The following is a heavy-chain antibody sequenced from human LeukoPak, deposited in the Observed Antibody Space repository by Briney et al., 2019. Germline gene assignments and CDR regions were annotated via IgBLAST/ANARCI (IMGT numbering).Heavy chain of an antibody. CDR2: INPNSGGT. V-gene: IGHV1-2*02. Sequence: ASVKASCKASGYTFTGYYMHWVRQAPGQGLEWMGWINPNSGGTNYAQKFQGRVTMTRDTSISTAYMELSRLRSDDTAVYYYARGSDDFWSGYSPSYWGQGTLVTVSS. CDR1: GYTFTGYY. D-gene: IGHD3-3*01. J-gene: IGHJ4*02. CDR3: ARGSDDFWSGYSPSY.